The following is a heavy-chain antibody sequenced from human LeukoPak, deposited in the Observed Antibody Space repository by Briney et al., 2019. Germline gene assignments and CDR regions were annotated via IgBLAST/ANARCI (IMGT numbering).Heavy chain of an antibody. J-gene: IGHJ2*01. CDR3: ARGRYDILTGYHNWYFDL. D-gene: IGHD3-9*01. V-gene: IGHV4-30-4*01. CDR2: IYYSGST. CDR1: GGSISSGDYY. Sequence: PSETLSLTCTVSGGSISSGDYYWSWIRQPPGKGLEWIGYIYYSGSTYYNPPLKSRVTISVDTSKNQFSLKLSSVTAADTAVYYCARGRYDILTGYHNWYFDLWGRGTLVTVSS.